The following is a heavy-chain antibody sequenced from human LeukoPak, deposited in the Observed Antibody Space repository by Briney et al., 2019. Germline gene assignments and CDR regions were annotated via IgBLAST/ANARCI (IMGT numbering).Heavy chain of an antibody. Sequence: SETLSLTCTVSGGSIGIDEYYWTWIRQPPGKGLEWIGYIYHRGTAYYNPSLESRVTISVDRSNNQFSLKLTSVTAADTAMFYCARVRDPYYYYMDVWGKGTTVTVSS. V-gene: IGHV4-30-2*01. CDR2: IYHRGTA. CDR1: GGSIGIDEYY. CDR3: ARVRDPYYYYMDV. D-gene: IGHD5-24*01. J-gene: IGHJ6*03.